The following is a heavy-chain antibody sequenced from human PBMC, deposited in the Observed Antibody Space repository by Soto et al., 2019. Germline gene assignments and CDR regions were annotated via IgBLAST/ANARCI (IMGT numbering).Heavy chain of an antibody. CDR2: INHSGST. CDR3: ARARGSSGKNWFDP. Sequence: SETLSLTCAVYGGSFSGYYWSWIRQPPGKGLEWIGEINHSGSTNYNPSLESRVTISVDTSKNQFSLKLSSVTAADTAVYYCARARGSSGKNWFDPWGQGTLVTVSS. CDR1: GGSFSGYY. J-gene: IGHJ5*02. D-gene: IGHD6-13*01. V-gene: IGHV4-34*01.